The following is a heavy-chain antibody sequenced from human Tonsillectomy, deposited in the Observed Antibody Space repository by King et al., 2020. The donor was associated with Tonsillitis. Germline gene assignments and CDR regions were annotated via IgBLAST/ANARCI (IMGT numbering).Heavy chain of an antibody. J-gene: IGHJ3*02. CDR2: ISYTGNT. CDR1: GGSISNSY. Sequence: LQLQESGPGLVRPSETLSLICTVSGGSISNSYWTWIRQPPGKGLEWIGYISYTGNTNYNPSLNSRVIISVDTSKNPFSLKLSSVTAADTAVYYCAKFDIAVAGSPAFDIWGQGTMVTVSS. D-gene: IGHD6-19*01. V-gene: IGHV4-59*01. CDR3: AKFDIAVAGSPAFDI.